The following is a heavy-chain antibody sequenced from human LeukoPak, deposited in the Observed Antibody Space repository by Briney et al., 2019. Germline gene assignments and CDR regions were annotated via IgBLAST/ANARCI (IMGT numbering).Heavy chain of an antibody. J-gene: IGHJ4*02. CDR3: ATSPTGYSPGY. D-gene: IGHD4-23*01. Sequence: SVKVSCKASGGTFSTFALSWVRQAPGQGPDWMGGIIPILGTANYAQKFQGRVTITADESTSTAYMELCSLTSEDTAVYYCATSPTGYSPGYWGQGTLVTVSS. CDR2: IIPILGTA. CDR1: GGTFSTFA. V-gene: IGHV1-69*13.